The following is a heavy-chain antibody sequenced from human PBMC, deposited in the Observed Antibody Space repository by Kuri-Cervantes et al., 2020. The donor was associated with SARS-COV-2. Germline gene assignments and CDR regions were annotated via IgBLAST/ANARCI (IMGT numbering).Heavy chain of an antibody. CDR3: ARDPGDCSSTSCHPNWFDP. D-gene: IGHD2-2*01. CDR1: GGSISSYY. CDR2: IYYSGST. Sequence: SETLSLTCTVSGGSISSYYWSWIRQPPGKGLEWIGYIYYSGSTYYNPSLKSRVTISVDTSKNQFSLKLSSVTAADTAVYYCARDPGDCSSTSCHPNWFDPWGQGTLVTVSS. J-gene: IGHJ5*02. V-gene: IGHV4-59*12.